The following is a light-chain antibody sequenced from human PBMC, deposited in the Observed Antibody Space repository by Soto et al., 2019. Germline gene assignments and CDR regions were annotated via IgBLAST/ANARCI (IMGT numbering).Light chain of an antibody. CDR2: NNN. CDR3: AAWDDILNGFYV. V-gene: IGLV1-44*01. J-gene: IGLJ1*01. Sequence: QSVLTQPPSASGTPGQRVTISCSGSSSNIGSHTVNWYQHLPGTAPRLLIYNNNQRPSGVPDRFSGSKSGTSASLAISGLQSEDEADYYCAAWDDILNGFYVLGTGTKVTDL. CDR1: SSNIGSHT.